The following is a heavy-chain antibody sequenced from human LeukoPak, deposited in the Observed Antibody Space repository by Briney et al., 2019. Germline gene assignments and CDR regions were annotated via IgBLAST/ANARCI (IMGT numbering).Heavy chain of an antibody. J-gene: IGHJ3*02. CDR1: GFTFSDYW. Sequence: GGSLRLSCAASGFTFSDYWMTWVRQAPGKGLEWVANIKQDGSEKYYVDPVKGRFTISRDNAKNSLYLQMNSLRAEDTAVYYCARYSTSSGAFDIWGQGTMVTVSS. V-gene: IGHV3-7*05. CDR3: ARYSTSSGAFDI. CDR2: IKQDGSEK. D-gene: IGHD6-6*01.